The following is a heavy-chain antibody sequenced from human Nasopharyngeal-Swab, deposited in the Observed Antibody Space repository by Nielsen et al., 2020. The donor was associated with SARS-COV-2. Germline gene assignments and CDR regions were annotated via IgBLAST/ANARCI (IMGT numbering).Heavy chain of an antibody. CDR3: ARDAPAHYGAFY. J-gene: IGHJ4*02. CDR2: IAPDASNE. D-gene: IGHD4-17*01. Sequence: GESLKISCAASGFTFSSFGMHWVRQAPGKGLEWVAFIAPDASNEYYGDSVKGRFSISRDSSKNTLYLQMDSLRGEDTAVYYCARDAPAHYGAFYWGRGTLVTVSS. CDR1: GFTFSSFG. V-gene: IGHV3-30*03.